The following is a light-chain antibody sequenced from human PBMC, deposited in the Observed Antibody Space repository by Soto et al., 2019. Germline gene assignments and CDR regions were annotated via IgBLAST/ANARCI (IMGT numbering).Light chain of an antibody. J-gene: IGKJ5*01. CDR3: QQYGSSPIT. Sequence: ESALTQSPATLSLSPGERPTLSCRSSQSVSSNYLAWYQQKPGQAPRLLIYGASSRATGIPDRLSGSGSGTDFTLTINRLEPEDFAVYYCQQYGSSPITFGQGTRLEIK. CDR2: GAS. V-gene: IGKV3-20*01. CDR1: QSVSSNY.